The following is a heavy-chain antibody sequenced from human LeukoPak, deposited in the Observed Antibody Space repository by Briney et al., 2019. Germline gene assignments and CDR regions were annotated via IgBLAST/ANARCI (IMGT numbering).Heavy chain of an antibody. CDR3: AREAEYYDILTGYYVRAFDI. V-gene: IGHV4-59*01. Sequence: SETLSLTCTVSGGSISSYYWSWIRHPPGKGLERIGYIYYSGSTNYNPSLKSRVTISVDTSKNQFSLKLSSVTAADTAVYYCAREAEYYDILTGYYVRAFDIWGQGTMVTVSS. J-gene: IGHJ3*02. D-gene: IGHD3-9*01. CDR2: IYYSGST. CDR1: GGSISSYY.